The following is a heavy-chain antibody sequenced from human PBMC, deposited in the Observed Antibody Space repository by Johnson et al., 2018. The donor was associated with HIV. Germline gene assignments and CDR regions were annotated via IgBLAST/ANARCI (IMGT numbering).Heavy chain of an antibody. CDR1: GFTFSSYA. CDR2: ISSNGGST. Sequence: VQLVESGGGLVQPGGSLRLSCAASGFTFSSYAMHWVRQAPGKGLEYVSAISSNGGSTYYAHSVKGRFTISRDNSKNTLYLQMGSLRAEDTAVYYCARVLCTADAFDIWGQGTMVTVSS. CDR3: ARVLCTADAFDI. D-gene: IGHD2-2*01. V-gene: IGHV3-64*01. J-gene: IGHJ3*02.